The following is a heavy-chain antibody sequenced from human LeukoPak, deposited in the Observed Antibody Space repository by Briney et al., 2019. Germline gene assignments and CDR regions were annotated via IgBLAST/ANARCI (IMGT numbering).Heavy chain of an antibody. CDR2: INPNSGGR. Sequence: ASVKVSCKASGYTFTGYYMHWVRRAPGQGLEWMGWINPNSGGRNYAQKFQGRVTMTRDTSTTYMELSRLTSDDTAVYYCARAYSGYEAFDYWGQGTLVTVSS. CDR1: GYTFTGYY. V-gene: IGHV1-2*02. CDR3: ARAYSGYEAFDY. D-gene: IGHD5-12*01. J-gene: IGHJ4*02.